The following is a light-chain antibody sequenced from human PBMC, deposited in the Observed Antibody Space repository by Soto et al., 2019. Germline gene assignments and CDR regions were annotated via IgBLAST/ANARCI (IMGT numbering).Light chain of an antibody. Sequence: VLTQPASVSGSPGQSITISCTGTSSDVGGYNYVSWYQHHPGKAPKLMIYDVSNRPSGVSNRFSGSKSGNTASLTISGLQGEDEADYYCVSYTSISTHVFGTGTKVTVL. CDR2: DVS. J-gene: IGLJ1*01. CDR3: VSYTSISTHV. CDR1: SSDVGGYNY. V-gene: IGLV2-14*01.